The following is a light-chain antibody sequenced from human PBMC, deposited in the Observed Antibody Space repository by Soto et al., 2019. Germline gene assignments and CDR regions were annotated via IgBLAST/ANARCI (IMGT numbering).Light chain of an antibody. Sequence: LVLTKAPATLSLYTVERVTPSCRASQSVSGYLAWYQQKLGQAPRLLIYDASKRATGIPARFSGSRSGTDFTLTISGLEPEDVALYYCQHRSNWPIAFCQGTRLEIK. CDR3: QHRSNWPIA. CDR2: DAS. V-gene: IGKV3-11*01. CDR1: QSVSGY. J-gene: IGKJ5*01.